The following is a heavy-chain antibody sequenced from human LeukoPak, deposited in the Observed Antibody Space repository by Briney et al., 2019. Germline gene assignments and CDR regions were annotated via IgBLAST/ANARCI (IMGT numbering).Heavy chain of an antibody. CDR1: GGSFSGYY. CDR2: INHSGST. CDR3: ARFGLRWGFDY. Sequence: SETLSLTCAVYGGSFSGYYWSWIRQPPGKGLEWIGEINHSGSTNYNPSLKSRVTILVDTSKNQFSLKLSSVTAADTAVYYCARFGLRWGFDYWGQGTLVTVSS. V-gene: IGHV4-34*01. D-gene: IGHD7-27*01. J-gene: IGHJ4*02.